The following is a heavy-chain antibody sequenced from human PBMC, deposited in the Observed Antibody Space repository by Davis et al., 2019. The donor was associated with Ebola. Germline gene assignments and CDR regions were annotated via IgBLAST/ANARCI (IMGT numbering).Heavy chain of an antibody. D-gene: IGHD4-23*01. CDR1: GFTFSFYA. V-gene: IGHV3-23*01. J-gene: IGHJ4*02. Sequence: GESLKISCAASGFTFSFYAMTWVRQSPGRGLEWVSSISASGGSRYEAHSVQGRFTISRDNSKNTLYLQMNSLRAEDTAAYYCASVGGGWGQGTLVTVSS. CDR3: ASVGGG. CDR2: ISASGGSR.